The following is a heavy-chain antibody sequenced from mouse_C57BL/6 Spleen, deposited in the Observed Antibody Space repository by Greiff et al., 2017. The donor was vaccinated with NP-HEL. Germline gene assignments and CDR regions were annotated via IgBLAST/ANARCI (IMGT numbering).Heavy chain of an antibody. CDR3: AKLTDDY. V-gene: IGHV5-17*01. J-gene: IGHJ2*01. Sequence: EVQLVESGGGLVKPGGSLKLSCAASGFTFSDYGMHWVRQAPEKGLEWVAYISSGSSTIYYVDTVKGRFTISRDNAKNTLFLQMTSLRSEDTAMYYCAKLTDDYWGQGTTLTVSS. D-gene: IGHD4-1*01. CDR1: GFTFSDYG. CDR2: ISSGSSTI.